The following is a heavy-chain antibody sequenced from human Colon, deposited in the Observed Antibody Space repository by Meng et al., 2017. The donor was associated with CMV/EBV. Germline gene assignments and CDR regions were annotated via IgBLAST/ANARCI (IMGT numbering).Heavy chain of an antibody. CDR2: ISSSGTI. CDR1: GFTFSSCG. V-gene: IGHV3-48*03. D-gene: IGHD6-19*01. J-gene: IGHJ4*02. Sequence: GESLKISCAASGFTFSSCGMNWVRQAPGKGLDWVSYISSSGTIYYADSVKGRFTISRDNAKNSLYLQMNSLRAEDTAVYFCARGGGRYEYWGQGTLVTVSS. CDR3: ARGGGRYEY.